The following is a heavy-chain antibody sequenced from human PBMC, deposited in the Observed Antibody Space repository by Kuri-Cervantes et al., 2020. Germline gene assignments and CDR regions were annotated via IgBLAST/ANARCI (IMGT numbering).Heavy chain of an antibody. V-gene: IGHV3-21*01. CDR1: GFTFSSYS. D-gene: IGHD6-13*01. CDR3: ARNRGNSAAAAPGGY. J-gene: IGHJ4*02. CDR2: ISSSSSYI. Sequence: GESLKISCAASGFTFSSYSMNWVRQAPGKGLEWVSSISSSSSYIYYADSVKGRFTISRDNAKNSLYLQMNRLRVEDTAVYYCARNRGNSAAAAPGGYWGQGTLVTVSS.